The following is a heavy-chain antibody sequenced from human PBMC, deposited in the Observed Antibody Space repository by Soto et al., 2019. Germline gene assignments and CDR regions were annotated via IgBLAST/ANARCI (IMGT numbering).Heavy chain of an antibody. V-gene: IGHV4-39*01. D-gene: IGHD5-18*01. CDR3: ARHPGYGLYDFDY. CDR1: GDSISSSSYY. J-gene: IGHJ4*02. CDR2: IYYSGST. Sequence: PSETLSLTCIVSGDSISSSSYYWGWIRQPPGKGLEWIGSIYYSGSTYYNPSLKSRVTISVDTSKNQFSLKLSSVTAADTAVYYCARHPGYGLYDFDYWGQGTLVTVSS.